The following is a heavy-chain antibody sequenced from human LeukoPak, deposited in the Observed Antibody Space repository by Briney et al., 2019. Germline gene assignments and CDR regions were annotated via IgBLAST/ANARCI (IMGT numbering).Heavy chain of an antibody. CDR2: ISYDGSNK. D-gene: IGHD3-3*01. CDR1: GFTFSSYA. CDR3: ARTLRFPKYYFDY. Sequence: PGGSLRLSCAASGFTFSSYAMHWVRQAPGKGLEWVAVISYDGSNKYYADSVKGRFTISRDNSKNTLYLQMNSLRAEDTAVYYCARTLRFPKYYFDYWGQGTLVTVSS. J-gene: IGHJ4*02. V-gene: IGHV3-30-3*01.